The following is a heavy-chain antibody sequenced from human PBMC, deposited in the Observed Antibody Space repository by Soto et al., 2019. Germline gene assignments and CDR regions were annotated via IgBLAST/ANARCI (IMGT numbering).Heavy chain of an antibody. V-gene: IGHV3-30*19. CDR3: ARWGTTGGLAV. Sequence: QVQLVESGGGVVQPGASLRLSCVGSGFTFRSYVIHWVRQAPGKGLEWVALTSYDGSNKYYDDSVKGRFTISRDNSRNTVDLHMDSLSLEDTALYFCARWGTTGGLAVWGQGTLVSVSS. CDR1: GFTFRSYV. J-gene: IGHJ4*02. D-gene: IGHD3-16*01. CDR2: TSYDGSNK.